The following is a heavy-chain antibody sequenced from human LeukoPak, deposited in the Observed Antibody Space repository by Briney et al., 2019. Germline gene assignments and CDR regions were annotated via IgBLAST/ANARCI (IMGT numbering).Heavy chain of an antibody. J-gene: IGHJ4*02. Sequence: PSETLSLTCAVSGGSISSGGYSWSWIRQPPGKGLEWIGYIYHSGSTYYNPSLKSRVTISVDRSKNQFSLKLSSVTAADTAVYYCARGELLGAFDYWGQGTLVTVSS. CDR1: GGSISSGGYS. D-gene: IGHD1-7*01. V-gene: IGHV4-30-2*01. CDR3: ARGELLGAFDY. CDR2: IYHSGST.